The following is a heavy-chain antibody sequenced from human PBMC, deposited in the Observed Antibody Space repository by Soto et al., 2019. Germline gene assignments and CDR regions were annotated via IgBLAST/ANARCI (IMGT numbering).Heavy chain of an antibody. CDR3: AHRPRGYSYHFDY. CDR1: GFSLNTRGVG. J-gene: IGHJ4*02. CDR2: IYWDDDE. V-gene: IGHV2-5*02. D-gene: IGHD5-18*01. Sequence: QITLKESGPTLVKPTQTLTLTCTFSGFSLNTRGVGVGWIRQPPGKALVWLALIYWDDDEGYSPSLRSRLTITKDTSKNQVALTMTNMDPVDSARYCCAHRPRGYSYHFDYWGQGTLVTVSS.